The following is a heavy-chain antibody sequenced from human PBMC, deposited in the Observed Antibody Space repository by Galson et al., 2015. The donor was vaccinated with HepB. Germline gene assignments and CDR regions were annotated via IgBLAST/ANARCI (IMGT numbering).Heavy chain of an antibody. J-gene: IGHJ4*02. CDR1: GFTFSTYW. CDR2: INSDASTT. CDR3: ARVNVYESSAYRHFDC. D-gene: IGHD3-22*01. Sequence: SLRLSCAASGFTFSTYWMHWVRQAPGKGLVSVSHINSDASTTNYADSVKGRFTISRDNAKNTLYLQMNSLRAEDTAVYYCARVNVYESSAYRHFDCWGQGTLVTVSS. V-gene: IGHV3-74*01.